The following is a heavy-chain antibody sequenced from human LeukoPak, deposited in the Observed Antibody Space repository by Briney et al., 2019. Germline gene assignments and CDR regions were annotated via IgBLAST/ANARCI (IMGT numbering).Heavy chain of an antibody. CDR2: INHSGST. CDR3: ARGTAGYSSSWYGFDY. J-gene: IGHJ4*02. CDR1: GGSFSGYY. D-gene: IGHD6-13*01. V-gene: IGHV4-34*01. Sequence: PSETLSLTCAVYGGSFSGYYWSWIRQPPGKGLEWIGEINHSGSTNYNPSLKSLVTISVDTSKNQFSLKLSSVTAADTAVYYCARGTAGYSSSWYGFDYWGQGTLVTVSS.